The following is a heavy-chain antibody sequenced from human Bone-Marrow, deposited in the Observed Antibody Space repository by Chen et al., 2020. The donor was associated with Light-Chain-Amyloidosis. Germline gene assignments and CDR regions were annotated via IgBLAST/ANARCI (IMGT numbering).Heavy chain of an antibody. CDR2: IWYDGINK. CDR1: GFTFSSSG. V-gene: IGHV3-33*01. J-gene: IGHJ4*02. CDR3: ARDRLMAALLDH. D-gene: IGHD6-13*01. Sequence: QVQLVESGGGVVQTGRSRRLSCSATGFTFSSSGMHWVRQDPGKGLEWVAVIWYDGINKYYADSVKGRFTISRDNSKNTLYLQMNSLRAEDTAVYYCARDRLMAALLDHWGQGTLVTVSS.